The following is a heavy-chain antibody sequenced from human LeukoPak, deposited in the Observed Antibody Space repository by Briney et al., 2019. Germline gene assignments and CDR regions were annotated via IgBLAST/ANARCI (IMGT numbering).Heavy chain of an antibody. CDR3: AKEKDYGGNSWYYYGMDV. CDR2: ISGSGGST. V-gene: IGHV3-23*01. Sequence: GGSLRLSCAASGFTFSSYAMSWVRQAPGKGLEWVSAISGSGGSTYYADSVKGRFTISRDNSKNTLYLQMNSLRAEDTAVYYCAKEKDYGGNSWYYYGMDVWGQGITVTVSS. CDR1: GFTFSSYA. D-gene: IGHD4-23*01. J-gene: IGHJ6*02.